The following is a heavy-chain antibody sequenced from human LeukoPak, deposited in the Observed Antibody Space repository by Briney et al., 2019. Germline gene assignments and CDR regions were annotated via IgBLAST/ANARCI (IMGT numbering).Heavy chain of an antibody. CDR1: GGSISSYY. J-gene: IGHJ4*02. CDR3: AGGLFMTSPSDY. Sequence: PSETLSLTCTVSGGSISSYYWSWLRQSPGKGLEWIGYIYYTGSTKYNPSLKSRVTVSVDTSKNQFSLELSSVTAADTAVYYCAGGLFMTSPSDYWGQGTLVTVSS. D-gene: IGHD3-16*01. V-gene: IGHV4-59*01. CDR2: IYYTGST.